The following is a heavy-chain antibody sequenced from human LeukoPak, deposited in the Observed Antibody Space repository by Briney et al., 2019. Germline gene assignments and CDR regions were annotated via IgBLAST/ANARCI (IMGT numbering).Heavy chain of an antibody. V-gene: IGHV3-23*01. CDR3: AKSRARITIFVAFDP. CDR2: ISGSGGST. J-gene: IGHJ5*02. D-gene: IGHD3-3*01. Sequence: GGSLRLSCAASGFTFSSYAMSWVRQAPGKGLEWVSAISGSGGSTYYADSVKGRFTISRDNSKNTLHLQMNSLRAEDTAVYYCAKSRARITIFVAFDPWGQGTLVTVSS. CDR1: GFTFSSYA.